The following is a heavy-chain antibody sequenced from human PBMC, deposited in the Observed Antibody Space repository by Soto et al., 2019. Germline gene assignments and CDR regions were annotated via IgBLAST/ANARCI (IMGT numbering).Heavy chain of an antibody. CDR2: IYPGDSDT. V-gene: IGHV5-51*01. CDR1: GYSFTSYW. J-gene: IGHJ4*02. D-gene: IGHD6-19*01. Sequence: GESLKISCKGSGYSFTSYWIGWVRQMPGKGLEWMGIIYPGDSDTRYSPSFQGQVTISADKSISTAYLQWSSLKASDTAMYYCARLRAEKWSSGWYFDYWGQGTLVTISS. CDR3: ARLRAEKWSSGWYFDY.